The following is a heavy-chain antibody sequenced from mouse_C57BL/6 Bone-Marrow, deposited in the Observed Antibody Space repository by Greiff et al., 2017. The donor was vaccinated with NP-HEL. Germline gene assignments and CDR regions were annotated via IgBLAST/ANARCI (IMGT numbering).Heavy chain of an antibody. J-gene: IGHJ4*01. CDR3: ARNYYSNYCYAMDY. V-gene: IGHV1-69*01. Sequence: VQLQQPGAELVMPGASVKLSCKASGYTFTSYWMHWVKQRPGQGLEWIGEIDPSASYTNYNQKFKGKSTLTVAKSSSTAYVQLSSLTSEDSAVYYCARNYYSNYCYAMDYWGQGTSVTVSS. CDR1: GYTFTSYW. D-gene: IGHD2-5*01. CDR2: IDPSASYT.